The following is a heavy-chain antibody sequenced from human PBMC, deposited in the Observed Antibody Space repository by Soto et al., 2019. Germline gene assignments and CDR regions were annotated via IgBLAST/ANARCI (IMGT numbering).Heavy chain of an antibody. D-gene: IGHD2-15*01. V-gene: IGHV1-69*04. CDR2: IIPILGIA. CDR3: ARDGIVVVVAAHHDYYYGMDV. Sequence: ASVKVSCKASGGTFSSYAISWVRQAPGQGLEWMGRIIPILGIANYAQKFQGRVTITADKSTSTAYMELSSLRSEDTAVYYCARDGIVVVVAAHHDYYYGMDVWGQGTTVTISS. J-gene: IGHJ6*02. CDR1: GGTFSSYA.